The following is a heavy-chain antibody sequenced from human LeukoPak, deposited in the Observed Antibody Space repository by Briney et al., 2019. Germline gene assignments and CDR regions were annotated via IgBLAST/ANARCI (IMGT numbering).Heavy chain of an antibody. D-gene: IGHD3-22*01. J-gene: IGHJ4*02. CDR3: AKDHYDSSGYYGD. CDR2: ISYDGSNK. CDR1: GFTFDDYG. Sequence: PGGSLRLSCAASGFTFDDYGMSWVRQAPGKGLEWVAVISYDGSNKYYADSVKGRFTISRDNSKNTLYLQMNSLRAEDTAVYYCAKDHYDSSGYYGDWGQGTLVTVSS. V-gene: IGHV3-30*18.